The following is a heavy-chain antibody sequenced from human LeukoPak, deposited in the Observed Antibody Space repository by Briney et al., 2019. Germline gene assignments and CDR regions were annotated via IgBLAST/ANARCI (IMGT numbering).Heavy chain of an antibody. Sequence: GESLKISCQVSGYSFTTYWIGWVRQMPGKGLDWMGIIYPGDSDTRYSPSFQGQVTISADKSISTAYLQWSSLKASDTAIYYCARHLNWYFDLWGRGTLVTVSS. D-gene: IGHD3-9*01. V-gene: IGHV5-51*01. CDR2: IYPGDSDT. CDR1: GYSFTTYW. J-gene: IGHJ2*01. CDR3: ARHLNWYFDL.